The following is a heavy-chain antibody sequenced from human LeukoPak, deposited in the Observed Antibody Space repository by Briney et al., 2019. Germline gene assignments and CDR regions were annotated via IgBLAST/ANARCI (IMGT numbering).Heavy chain of an antibody. J-gene: IGHJ4*02. CDR1: GFTFSSYG. CDR3: ARGRGGEYYFDY. Sequence: PGGSLRLSCAASGFTFSSYGMHWVRQAPGKGLEWVSVIYSGGSTYYADSVKGRFTISRDNSKNTLYLQMNSLRAEDTAVYYCARGRGGEYYFDYWGQGTLVTVSS. V-gene: IGHV3-66*01. CDR2: IYSGGST. D-gene: IGHD3-16*01.